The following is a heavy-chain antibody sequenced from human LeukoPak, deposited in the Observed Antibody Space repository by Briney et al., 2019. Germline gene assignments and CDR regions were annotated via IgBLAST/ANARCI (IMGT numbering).Heavy chain of an antibody. J-gene: IGHJ6*03. CDR2: IKQDGSEK. CDR3: ARENVYDFWSGYYYYYYYMDV. Sequence: PGGSLRLSCAASGFIFSSYWMSWVRQAPGKGLEWVANIKQDGSEKYYVDSVKGRFTISRDNAKNSLYLQMNSLRAEDTAVYYCARENVYDFWSGYYYYYYYMDVWGKGTTVTVSS. V-gene: IGHV3-7*01. CDR1: GFIFSSYW. D-gene: IGHD3-3*01.